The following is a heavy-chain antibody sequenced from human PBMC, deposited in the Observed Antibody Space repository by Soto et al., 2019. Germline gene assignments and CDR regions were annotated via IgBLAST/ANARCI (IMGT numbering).Heavy chain of an antibody. CDR1: GFSLSTRAVG. CDR2: VYWNDDK. Sequence: DSGPTLVNPTQTLTLTCTFSGFSLSTRAVGVGWIRQPPGKALEWLALVYWNDDKRYSPSLKNRLTITKDTSKNHVVLTMTNMDPVDTATYYCAHRHELGSFDIWSQGSKVLVSS. D-gene: IGHD1-26*01. J-gene: IGHJ3*02. V-gene: IGHV2-5*01. CDR3: AHRHELGSFDI.